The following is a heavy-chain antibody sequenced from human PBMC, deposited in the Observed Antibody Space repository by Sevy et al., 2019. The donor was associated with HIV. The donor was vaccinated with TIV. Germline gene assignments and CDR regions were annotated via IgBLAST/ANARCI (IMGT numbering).Heavy chain of an antibody. CDR1: GFTFSAYG. CDR3: ARDGGTKEQLGYFDY. J-gene: IGHJ4*02. CDR2: LWYDGRNK. Sequence: GGSLRLSCAASGFTFSAYGMHWVRQAPGKGLEWVALLWYDGRNKYYADSVKGRFTISRDTSKDMAYLQMDSLRAEDMAIYYCARDGGTKEQLGYFDYWGQGTLVTVSS. D-gene: IGHD1-7*01. V-gene: IGHV3-33*01.